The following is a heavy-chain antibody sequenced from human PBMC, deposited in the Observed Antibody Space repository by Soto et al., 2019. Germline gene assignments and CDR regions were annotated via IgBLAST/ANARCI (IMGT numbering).Heavy chain of an antibody. Sequence: GGSLRLSCAASGFTFSSYGMHWVRQAPGKGLEWVSSISSSSTYIYYADSVKGRFTISRDNAKNSLYLQMNSLRDEDTAVYYCARDPRGSYGIMYYFDYWGQGTLVTVSS. J-gene: IGHJ4*02. CDR2: ISSSSTYI. V-gene: IGHV3-21*01. D-gene: IGHD3-10*01. CDR3: ARDPRGSYGIMYYFDY. CDR1: GFTFSSYG.